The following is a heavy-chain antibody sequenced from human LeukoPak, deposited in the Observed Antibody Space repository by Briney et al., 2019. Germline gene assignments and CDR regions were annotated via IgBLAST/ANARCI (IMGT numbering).Heavy chain of an antibody. CDR2: ISGSGGST. D-gene: IGHD4-23*01. CDR3: AKIRWGGYYYYGMDV. J-gene: IGHJ6*02. V-gene: IGHV3-23*01. CDR1: GFTFSSYA. Sequence: GGSLRLSCAASGFTFSSYAMSWVRQAPGKGLEWVSAISGSGGSTYYADSVKGRFTTSRDNSKNTLYLQMNSLRAEDTAVYYCAKIRWGGYYYYGMDVWGQGTTVTVSS.